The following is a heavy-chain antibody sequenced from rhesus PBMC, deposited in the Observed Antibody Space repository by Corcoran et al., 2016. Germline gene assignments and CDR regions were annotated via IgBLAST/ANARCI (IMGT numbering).Heavy chain of an antibody. CDR1: GFTFSINW. V-gene: IGHV3-14*01. CDR2: IYPVGNRI. D-gene: IGHD3-40*01. J-gene: IGHJ4*01. CDR3: GKDYDQG. Sequence: EVQLVESGGGLAKPGGSLRLSCAASGFTFSINWMYWVRQPPGKGLEYISTIYPVGNRIYYADSVKGRFTISRENAKNTLYLQMESLRVEDTAVYYCGKDYDQGWGQGVLVTVSA.